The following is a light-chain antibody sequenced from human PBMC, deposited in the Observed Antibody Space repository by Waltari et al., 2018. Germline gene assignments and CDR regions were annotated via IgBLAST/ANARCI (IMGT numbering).Light chain of an antibody. V-gene: IGKV1-5*03. Sequence: DIPMHQSHSTLSASLGDRVTIPCRASQRINNQLAWYQQKPGKGPKLLMYKSSSLESGVPSRFSGIGSGTEFTLTISSLQPDDFATYYCQQYQSYWTFGQGTKVEIK. CDR2: KSS. CDR3: QQYQSYWT. CDR1: QRINNQ. J-gene: IGKJ1*01.